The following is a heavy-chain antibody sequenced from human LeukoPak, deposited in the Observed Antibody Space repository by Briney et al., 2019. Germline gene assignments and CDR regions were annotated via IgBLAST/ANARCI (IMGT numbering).Heavy chain of an antibody. CDR1: GGTFSSYA. J-gene: IGHJ4*02. Sequence: AASVKVSCKASGGTFSSYAISWVRQAPGQGLEWMGRIIPILGIANYAQKFQGRVTITADKSTSTAYMELSSLRSEDTAVYYCARGSLYDFWSGYLLDYWGQGTLVTVCS. D-gene: IGHD3-3*01. CDR2: IIPILGIA. V-gene: IGHV1-69*04. CDR3: ARGSLYDFWSGYLLDY.